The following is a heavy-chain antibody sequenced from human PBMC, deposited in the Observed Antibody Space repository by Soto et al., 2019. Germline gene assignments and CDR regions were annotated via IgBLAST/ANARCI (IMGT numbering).Heavy chain of an antibody. CDR2: IYYSGST. J-gene: IGHJ6*02. CDR1: GGSISNYY. Sequence: SETLSLTCTVSGGSISNYYWSWIRQPPGKGLEWIGYIYYSGSTNYNPSLKSRITISVDTSKNQFSLKLNSVTAADTAVHYCAKDTPLKVGMDVWGQGTTVTVSS. CDR3: AKDTPLKVGMDV. V-gene: IGHV4-59*01.